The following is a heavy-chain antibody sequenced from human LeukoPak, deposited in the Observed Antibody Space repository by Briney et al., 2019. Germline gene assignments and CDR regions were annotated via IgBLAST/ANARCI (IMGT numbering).Heavy chain of an antibody. D-gene: IGHD3-10*01. J-gene: IGHJ4*02. CDR3: ARGITMVRGVIAYY. CDR1: GYTLTSYD. CDR2: MNPNSGNT. Sequence: ALVKVSCKASGYTLTSYDINWVRQATGQGLEWMGWMNPNSGNTGYAQKFQGRVTMTRNTSISTAYMELSSLRSEDTAVYYCARGITMVRGVIAYYWGQGTLVTVSS. V-gene: IGHV1-8*01.